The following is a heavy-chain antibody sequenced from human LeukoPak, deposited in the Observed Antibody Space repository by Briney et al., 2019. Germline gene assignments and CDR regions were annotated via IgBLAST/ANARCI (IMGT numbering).Heavy chain of an antibody. CDR1: GYRFSAYV. J-gene: IGHJ5*02. Sequence: ASVRVSCRAFGYRFSAYVLHWVREAPGHGLECLCWINTISGATKSVQKCQGRVTMNRETTITTVYMELSSLNADDTAMYYCARDVIMGGNQGWFDPWGQGTLVTVSA. D-gene: IGHD2-8*01. V-gene: IGHV1-2*02. CDR3: ARDVIMGGNQGWFDP. CDR2: INTISGAT.